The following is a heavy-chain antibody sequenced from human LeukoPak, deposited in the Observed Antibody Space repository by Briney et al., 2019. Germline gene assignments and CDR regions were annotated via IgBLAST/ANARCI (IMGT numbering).Heavy chain of an antibody. Sequence: GGSLRLSCAASGFTFSSYSMKWARQAPGKGLEWVSSISSSSSYIYYADSVKGRFTISRDNAKNSLYLQLNSLRAEDTAVYYCARDGSYSSSFDYWGQGTLVTVSS. V-gene: IGHV3-21*03. CDR3: ARDGSYSSSFDY. CDR2: ISSSSSYI. D-gene: IGHD6-13*01. J-gene: IGHJ4*02. CDR1: GFTFSSYS.